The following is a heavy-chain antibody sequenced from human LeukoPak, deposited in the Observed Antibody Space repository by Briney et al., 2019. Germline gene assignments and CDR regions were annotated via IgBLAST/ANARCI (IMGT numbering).Heavy chain of an antibody. Sequence: GASVKVSCKASGYTFTGYYMHWVRQAPGQGLEWMGWIKPDSGGTKYAQKFQGRVTLTRDTSISTAYMELSSLRSEDTAVYYCARDPSVNAFDIWGQGTMVTVSS. CDR1: GYTFTGYY. CDR3: ARDPSVNAFDI. V-gene: IGHV1-2*02. CDR2: IKPDSGGT. J-gene: IGHJ3*02.